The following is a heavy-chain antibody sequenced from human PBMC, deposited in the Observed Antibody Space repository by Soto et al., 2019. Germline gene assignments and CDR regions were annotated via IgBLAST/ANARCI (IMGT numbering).Heavy chain of an antibody. CDR1: GFTFSSYA. Sequence: GGSLRLSCAASGFTFSSYAMSWVRQAPGKGLEWVSAISGSGGSTYYADSVKGRFTISRDNSKNTLYLQMNSLRAEDTAVYYCAKATPTRITIFGADFDYWGQGTLVTVSS. V-gene: IGHV3-23*01. CDR2: ISGSGGST. J-gene: IGHJ4*02. D-gene: IGHD3-3*01. CDR3: AKATPTRITIFGADFDY.